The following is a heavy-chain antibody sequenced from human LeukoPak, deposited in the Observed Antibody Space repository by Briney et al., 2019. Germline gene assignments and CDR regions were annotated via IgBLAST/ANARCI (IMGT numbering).Heavy chain of an antibody. J-gene: IGHJ3*02. D-gene: IGHD3-22*01. CDR3: ARHNYDSSGAFDI. CDR2: IYYNGGT. V-gene: IGHV4-59*08. Sequence: SETLSLTCTVSGGSISSYYWSWIRQPPGKGLEWIGYIYYNGGTNYNHSLKSRATISVDASKNQFSLKLTSVTAADTAVYYCARHNYDSSGAFDIWGQETMVTVSS. CDR1: GGSISSYY.